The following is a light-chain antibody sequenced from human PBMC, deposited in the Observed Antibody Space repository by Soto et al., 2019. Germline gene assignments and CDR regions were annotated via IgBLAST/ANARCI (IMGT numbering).Light chain of an antibody. J-gene: IGKJ3*01. CDR2: AVS. CDR3: QQYYTFPPT. Sequence: DIQMTQSPSSLSASLGDRVTITCRASQAIKNWLGWYQQKPEKAPKSLIYAVSGLQDGVPSRFSGNGSGTDFTLTISSLQPEEFATYYCQQYYTFPPTFGPGTKVDI. CDR1: QAIKNW. V-gene: IGKV1D-16*01.